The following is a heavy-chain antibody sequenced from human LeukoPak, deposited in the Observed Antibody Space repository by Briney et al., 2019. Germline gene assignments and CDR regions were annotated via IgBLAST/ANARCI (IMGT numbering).Heavy chain of an antibody. CDR2: VWYDGSKE. Sequence: GRSLRLSCAASGFTFSSYGMHWVRQAPGKGLEWVAVVWYDGSKEYYADSVTGRFTISRDNSKHTLYLQMNSLRGEDTAVYYCTRGVGHNPFFDIWGQGTTVTVSS. CDR3: TRGVGHNPFFDI. V-gene: IGHV3-33*01. D-gene: IGHD1-14*01. CDR1: GFTFSSYG. J-gene: IGHJ3*02.